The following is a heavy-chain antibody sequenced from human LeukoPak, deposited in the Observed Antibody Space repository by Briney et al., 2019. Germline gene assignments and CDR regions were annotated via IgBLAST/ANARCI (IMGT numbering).Heavy chain of an antibody. CDR2: ISGSGGGT. D-gene: IGHD3-16*01. J-gene: IGHJ3*02. CDR3: AKDGAYDYVWGTQGYAFDM. V-gene: IGHV3-23*01. CDR1: GFTFSNYA. Sequence: GGSLRLSCAASGFTFSNYAMSWVRQAPGKGLEWVSGISGSGGGTHYADSVRGRFTISRDNSKNTLFLQMNSLRAADTAVYYCAKDGAYDYVWGTQGYAFDMWGQGTMVTVSS.